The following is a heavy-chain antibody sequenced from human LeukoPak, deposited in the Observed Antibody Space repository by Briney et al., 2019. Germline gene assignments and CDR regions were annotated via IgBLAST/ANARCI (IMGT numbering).Heavy chain of an antibody. CDR1: GYTLTSYG. CDR2: ISAYNGNT. V-gene: IGHV1-18*01. D-gene: IGHD3-3*01. Sequence: ASVKVSCKASGYTLTSYGISWVRQAPGQGLEWIGWISAYNGNTNYAQKLQGRVTMTTDTSTSTAYMELRSLRSDDTAVYYCARDTIWSGYYAPGYYYGMDVWGQGTTVTVSS. CDR3: ARDTIWSGYYAPGYYYGMDV. J-gene: IGHJ6*02.